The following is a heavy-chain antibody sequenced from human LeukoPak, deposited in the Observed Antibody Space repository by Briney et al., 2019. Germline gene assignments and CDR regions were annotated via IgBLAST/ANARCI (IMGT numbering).Heavy chain of an antibody. CDR3: ARVSGGTSWYGGDWFDP. D-gene: IGHD6-13*01. V-gene: IGHV4-59*01. Sequence: SETLSLTCTVSGGSISSYYWSWIRQPPGKGLEWIGYIYYSGSTNYNPSLKSRVTISVDTSKNQFSLKLSSVTAADTAVYYCARVSGGTSWYGGDWFDPWGQGTLVTVSS. J-gene: IGHJ5*02. CDR2: IYYSGST. CDR1: GGSISSYY.